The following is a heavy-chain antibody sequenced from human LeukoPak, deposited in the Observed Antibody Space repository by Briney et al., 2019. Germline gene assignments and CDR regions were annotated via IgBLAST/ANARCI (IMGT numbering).Heavy chain of an antibody. CDR2: TPFDGSGQ. CDR3: ARGSVGTPPPFDF. V-gene: IGHV3-30-3*01. Sequence: GRSLRLSCAASGFTFSRYALHWVRQTPGKGLEWVALTPFDGSGQYYADFVKGRFTISRDNSKNTLYLQMNSLRAEDTAVYYCARGSVGTPPPFDFWGQGTLVTVSS. CDR1: GFTFSRYA. J-gene: IGHJ4*02. D-gene: IGHD2-15*01.